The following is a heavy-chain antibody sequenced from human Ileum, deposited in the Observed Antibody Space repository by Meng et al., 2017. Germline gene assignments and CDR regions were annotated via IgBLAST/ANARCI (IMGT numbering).Heavy chain of an antibody. CDR2: IYRDDEK. J-gene: IGHJ5*02. Sequence: QITLKEHRTTLVKPTQTLKLTCTFSGFSLTTGAEGVGWFRQPPGKGLEWLAMIYRDDEKRFSPSLNSRLTITKDTSKSQVVLTMTNMDPVDTATYYCARGRVGTWWFDPWGQGALVTVSS. D-gene: IGHD3-16*01. CDR3: ARGRVGTWWFDP. CDR1: GFSLTTGAEG. V-gene: IGHV2-5*02.